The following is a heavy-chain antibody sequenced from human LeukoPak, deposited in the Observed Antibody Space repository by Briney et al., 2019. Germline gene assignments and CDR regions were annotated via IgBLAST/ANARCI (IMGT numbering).Heavy chain of an antibody. Sequence: GGSLRLSCAASGFTFSTYSMNWVRQAPGKGLEWVSSISRSSTYIYYADSVKGRFTISRDNAENSLYLQMNSLRAEDTAVYYCARLYYDFWSLGDYFDYWGQGTLVTVSS. CDR3: ARLYYDFWSLGDYFDY. J-gene: IGHJ4*02. CDR2: ISRSSTYI. V-gene: IGHV3-21*01. CDR1: GFTFSTYS. D-gene: IGHD3-3*01.